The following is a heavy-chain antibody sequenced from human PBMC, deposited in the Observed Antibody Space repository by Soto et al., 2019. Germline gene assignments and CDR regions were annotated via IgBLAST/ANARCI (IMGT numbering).Heavy chain of an antibody. CDR3: ARPSRLAVVSPMEIHAFDI. CDR2: IYYSGST. D-gene: IGHD6-19*01. J-gene: IGHJ3*02. Sequence: QLLESGPGLVKPSETLSLTCTVSGGSISSSSYYWGWIRQPPGKGLEWIGSIYYSGSTYYNPSLKSLVTISVDTSKNQFSRELSRVTAADTAVYYCARPSRLAVVSPMEIHAFDIWGQGTMVTVSS. CDR1: GGSISSSSYY. V-gene: IGHV4-39*01.